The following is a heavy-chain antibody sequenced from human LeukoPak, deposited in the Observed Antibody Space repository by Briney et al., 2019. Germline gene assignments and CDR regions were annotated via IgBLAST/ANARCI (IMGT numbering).Heavy chain of an antibody. D-gene: IGHD4-23*01. V-gene: IGHV3-74*01. CDR3: ARGPNSQDY. CDR2: INSDGSST. J-gene: IGHJ4*02. CDR1: GFTFNSFW. Sequence: GGSLRLPCAASGFTFNSFWMHWVRQAPGKGLVWVSHINSDGSSTSYADSVKGRFTISRDNAKNTLYLQMNSLRAEDTAVYYCARGPNSQDYWGQGTLVTVSS.